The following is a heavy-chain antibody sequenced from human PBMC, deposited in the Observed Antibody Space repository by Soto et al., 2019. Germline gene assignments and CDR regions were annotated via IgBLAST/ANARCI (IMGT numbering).Heavy chain of an antibody. J-gene: IGHJ5*02. CDR1: GYTYISTG. CDR2: IIPIFGTA. V-gene: IGHV1-69*13. Sequence: GASVMATSQTSGYTYISTGISLVRQARGQGLEGMGGIIPIFGTASYAQKFQGRVTITADESTSPAYMKLSSLRSEDTAVYYCARDKGFTMVRGVIISDPLPYNWFDPWGQGTLVTVSA. D-gene: IGHD3-10*01. CDR3: ARDKGFTMVRGVIISDPLPYNWFDP.